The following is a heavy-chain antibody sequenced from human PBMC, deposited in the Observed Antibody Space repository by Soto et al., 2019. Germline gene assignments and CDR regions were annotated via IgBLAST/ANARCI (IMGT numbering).Heavy chain of an antibody. D-gene: IGHD3-9*01. CDR1: GFSLTTGGVG. CDR3: AYSQYYDILIGLAA. CDR2: IYWDDDK. J-gene: IGHJ4*02. Sequence: QITLKESGPTLVKPTQTLTLTCTFSGFSLTTGGVGVAWIRQPPGKALEWLAIIYWDDDKRYTPSLKTRLTVTKDTSKNEVVLTMSNMDPVDSGTYYCAYSQYYDILIGLAAWGQGTLVTVSS. V-gene: IGHV2-5*02.